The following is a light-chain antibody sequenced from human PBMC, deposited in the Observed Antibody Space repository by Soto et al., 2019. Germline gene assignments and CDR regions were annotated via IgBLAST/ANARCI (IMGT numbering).Light chain of an antibody. Sequence: DIVMTQSPDSLAVSLGERATINCKSSQSVLYNPNSKNYLAWYQQKPGQPPKLLIYWASTRESGVPDRFSGSGSGTDFSLTISCLQAEDVAVYYCQQCYTIPPTFGQGTKLEIK. V-gene: IGKV4-1*01. CDR3: QQCYTIPPT. J-gene: IGKJ2*01. CDR1: QSVLYNPNSKNY. CDR2: WAS.